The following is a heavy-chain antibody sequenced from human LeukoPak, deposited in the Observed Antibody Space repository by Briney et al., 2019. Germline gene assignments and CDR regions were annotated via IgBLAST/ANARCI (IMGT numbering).Heavy chain of an antibody. J-gene: IGHJ6*03. Sequence: GGSLRLSFAASGVTFSGFAMHWVRQASGKGLEWVGRIRSKANSYATAYAASVKGRFTISRDDSKNTAYLQMNSLKTEDTAVYYCTRGDMDVWGKGTTVTVSS. CDR2: IRSKANSYAT. CDR1: GVTFSGFA. CDR3: TRGDMDV. V-gene: IGHV3-73*01.